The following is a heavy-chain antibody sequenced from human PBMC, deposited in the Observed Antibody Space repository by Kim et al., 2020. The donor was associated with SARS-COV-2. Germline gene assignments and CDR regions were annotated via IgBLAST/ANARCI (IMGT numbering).Heavy chain of an antibody. Sequence: SETLSLTCAVSGGSISSSNWWSWVRQPPGKGLEWIGEIYHSGSTNYNPSLKSRVTISVDKSKNQFSLKLSSVTAADTAVYYCAREFLPYGDSRKFDCWGQRTLVTIST. CDR1: GGSISSSNW. J-gene: IGHJ4*02. CDR3: AREFLPYGDSRKFDC. V-gene: IGHV4-4*02. CDR2: IYHSGST. D-gene: IGHD4-17*01.